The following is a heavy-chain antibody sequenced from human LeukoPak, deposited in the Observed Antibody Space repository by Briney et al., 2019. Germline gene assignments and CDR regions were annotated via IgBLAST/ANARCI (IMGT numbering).Heavy chain of an antibody. J-gene: IGHJ4*02. Sequence: PGRSLRLSCAASGFTFSSYAMHWVRQAPGKGLEWVAVISYDGSNKYCADSVKGRFTISRDNSKNTLYLQMNSLRAEDTAVYYCASLYYDSSGYLPGFDYWGQGTLVTVSS. CDR2: ISYDGSNK. CDR3: ASLYYDSSGYLPGFDY. CDR1: GFTFSSYA. V-gene: IGHV3-30-3*01. D-gene: IGHD3-22*01.